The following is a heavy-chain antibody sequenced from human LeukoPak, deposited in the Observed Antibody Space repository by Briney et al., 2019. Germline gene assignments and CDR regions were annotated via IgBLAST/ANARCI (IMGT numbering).Heavy chain of an antibody. CDR1: GGSFSGYY. J-gene: IGHJ6*02. CDR3: ARDSSSWFYYYYGMDV. Sequence: SETLSLTCAGYGGSFSGYYWSWIRQPPGKGLEWIREINHSGSTNYNPSLKSRVTISVDTSKNQFSLKLSSVTAADTAVYYCARDSSSWFYYYYGMDVWGQGTTVTVSS. V-gene: IGHV4-34*01. D-gene: IGHD6-13*01. CDR2: INHSGST.